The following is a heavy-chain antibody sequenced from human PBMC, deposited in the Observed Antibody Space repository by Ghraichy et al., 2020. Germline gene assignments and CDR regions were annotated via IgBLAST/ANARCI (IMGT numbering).Heavy chain of an antibody. CDR2: LSSSTSYK. CDR1: GFMLSSYN. J-gene: IGHJ4*02. Sequence: GGSLRLSCAASGFMLSSYNMNWVRLAPGKGLEWVSSLSSSTSYKNYADAVQGRFTISRDSAKNSLSLQMNGLRVEDTAIYYCARDPDGNWGSISYFDLWGQGTLVAVSS. V-gene: IGHV3-21*01. D-gene: IGHD7-27*01. CDR3: ARDPDGNWGSISYFDL.